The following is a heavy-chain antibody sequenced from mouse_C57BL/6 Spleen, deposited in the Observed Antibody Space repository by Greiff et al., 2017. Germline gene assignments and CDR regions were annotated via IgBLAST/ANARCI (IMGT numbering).Heavy chain of an antibody. D-gene: IGHD2-4*01. CDR2: IYPGDGDT. V-gene: IGHV1-82*01. CDR3: AKIYYDYDDFDY. Sequence: VQLQQSGPELVKPGASVKISCKASGYAFSSSWMNWVKQRPGKGLEWIGRIYPGDGDTNYNGKFKGKATLTADKSSSTAYMQLSSLTSEDSAVYFCAKIYYDYDDFDYWGQGTTLTVSS. CDR1: GYAFSSSW. J-gene: IGHJ2*01.